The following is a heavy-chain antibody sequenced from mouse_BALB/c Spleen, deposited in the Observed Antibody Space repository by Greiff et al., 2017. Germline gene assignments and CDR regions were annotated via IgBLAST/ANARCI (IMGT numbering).Heavy chain of an antibody. J-gene: IGHJ4*01. Sequence: EVQRVESGPGLVKPSQSLSLTCTVTGYSITSDYAWNWIRQFPGNKLEWMGYISYSGSTSYNPSLKSRISITRDTSKNQFFLQLNSVTTEDTATYYCARKGNWDDAMDYWGQGTSVTVSS. CDR1: GYSITSDYA. D-gene: IGHD4-1*01. V-gene: IGHV3-2*02. CDR2: ISYSGST. CDR3: ARKGNWDDAMDY.